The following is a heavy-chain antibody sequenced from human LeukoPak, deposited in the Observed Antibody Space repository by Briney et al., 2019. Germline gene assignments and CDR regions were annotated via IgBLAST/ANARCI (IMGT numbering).Heavy chain of an antibody. J-gene: IGHJ4*02. CDR2: ISGSGDST. Sequence: PGGSLRLSCAASRFTFSSYAMSWVRQAPGKGLEWVSGISGSGDSTYYAVSVKGRFTISRDNAKNSLYLQMNSLRAEDTAVYYCAGVLNHGYWGQGTLVTVSS. D-gene: IGHD3-3*01. V-gene: IGHV3-23*01. CDR3: AGVLNHGY. CDR1: RFTFSSYA.